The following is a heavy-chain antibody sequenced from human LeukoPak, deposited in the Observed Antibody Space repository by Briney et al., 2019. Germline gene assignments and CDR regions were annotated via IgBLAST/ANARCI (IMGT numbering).Heavy chain of an antibody. CDR2: ISGSGGIT. CDR1: GFTFSRYA. D-gene: IGHD2-2*01. CDR3: ARDYAPDY. J-gene: IGHJ4*02. V-gene: IGHV3-23*01. Sequence: GGSLRLSCAAPGFTFSRYAMSWVRQAPGKGLEWVSSISGSGGITYHADSLKGRFTISRDNAKNSLYLQMNSLRAEDTALYYCARDYAPDYWGQGTLVTVSS.